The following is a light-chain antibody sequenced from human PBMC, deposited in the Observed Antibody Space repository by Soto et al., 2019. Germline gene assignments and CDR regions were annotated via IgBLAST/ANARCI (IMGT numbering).Light chain of an antibody. CDR1: SSDIGTYNL. J-gene: IGLJ3*02. Sequence: QSVLTQPASVSGSPGQSITISCSGTSSDIGTYNLVSWYQQHPGKAPKLIIYQVSKWPSGVSNRFSGSKSGNTASLTISGLQPEDEADYYCCSYSGSNTWMFGGGTKLTVL. CDR3: CSYSGSNTWM. V-gene: IGLV2-23*02. CDR2: QVS.